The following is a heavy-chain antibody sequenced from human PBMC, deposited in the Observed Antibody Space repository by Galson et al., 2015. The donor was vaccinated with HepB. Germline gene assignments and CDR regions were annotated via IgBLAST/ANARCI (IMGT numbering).Heavy chain of an antibody. V-gene: IGHV1-2*02. J-gene: IGHJ6*03. CDR3: AREGEYIGARGLPRDYHYYYYMDV. CDR2: INPDSGDT. D-gene: IGHD3-16*01. Sequence: SVKVSCKASGYTFTGYYIHWVRQAPGQGLEWMGWINPDSGDTTFAQKFQDRVTMTRDTSITTAYMELTRLRSDDTAVYYCAREGEYIGARGLPRDYHYYYYMDVWGKGTTVTVSS. CDR1: GYTFTGYY.